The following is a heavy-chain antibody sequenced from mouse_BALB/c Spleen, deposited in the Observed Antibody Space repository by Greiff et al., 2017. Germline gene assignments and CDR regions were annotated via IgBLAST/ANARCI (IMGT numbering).Heavy chain of an antibody. V-gene: IGHV3-2*02. D-gene: IGHD4-1*01. Sequence: EVQLVESGPGLVKPSQSLSLTCTVTGYSITSDYAWNWIRQFPGNKLEWMGYISYSGSTSYNPSLKSRISITRDTSKNQFFLQLNSVTTEDTATYYCARRVGRRWYFDVWGAGTTVTVSS. J-gene: IGHJ1*01. CDR1: GYSITSDYA. CDR2: ISYSGST. CDR3: ARRVGRRWYFDV.